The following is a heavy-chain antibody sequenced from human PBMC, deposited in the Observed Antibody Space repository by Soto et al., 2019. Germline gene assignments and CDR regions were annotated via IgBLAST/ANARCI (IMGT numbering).Heavy chain of an antibody. CDR3: ARVPLPPADRAFDI. CDR1: GCTFTSYG. CDR2: ISAYNGNT. J-gene: IGHJ3*02. Sequence: ASVKVSCKASGCTFTSYGISWVRQAPGQGLEWMGWISAYNGNTNYAQKLQGRVTMTTDTSTSTAYMELRSLRSDDTAVYYCARVPLPPADRAFDIWGQGTMVTVSS. V-gene: IGHV1-18*01.